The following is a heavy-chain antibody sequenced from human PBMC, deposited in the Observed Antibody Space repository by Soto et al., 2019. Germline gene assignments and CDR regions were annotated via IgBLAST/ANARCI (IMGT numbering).Heavy chain of an antibody. CDR3: ARGLFSGNSYSGGWYYFDY. D-gene: IGHD1-26*01. CDR2: IYYSGST. Sequence: SETLSLTCAVSGYSISSSNWWGWIRQPPGKGLEWIGYIYYSGSTYYNPSLKSRVTMSVDTSKNRFSLELSSVTAADTAVYYCARGLFSGNSYSGGWYYFDYWGQGALVTVSS. V-gene: IGHV4-28*03. J-gene: IGHJ4*02. CDR1: GYSISSSNW.